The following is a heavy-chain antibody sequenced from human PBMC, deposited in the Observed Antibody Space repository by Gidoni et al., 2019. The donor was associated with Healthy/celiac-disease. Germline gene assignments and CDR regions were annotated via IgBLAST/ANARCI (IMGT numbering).Heavy chain of an antibody. Sequence: EVQLVESGGGLVQPVSSLRLSCASSGFTFDDYAMHWVRQAPGKGLEWVSGISWNSGSIGYADSVKGRFTISRDNAKNSLYLQMNSLRAEDTALYYCAKESYYGAVDYWGQGTLVTVSS. V-gene: IGHV3-9*01. CDR1: GFTFDDYA. CDR3: AKESYYGAVDY. J-gene: IGHJ4*02. D-gene: IGHD4-17*01. CDR2: ISWNSGSI.